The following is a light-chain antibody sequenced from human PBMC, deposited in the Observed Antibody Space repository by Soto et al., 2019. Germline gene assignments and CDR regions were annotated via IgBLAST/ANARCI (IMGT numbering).Light chain of an antibody. CDR2: GAS. CDR1: QSVSYSY. Sequence: EIVLTQSPGTLSLSPGERATLFCRASQSVSYSYLAWYQQKPGQAPRLLIYGASSRATGIPDRLSGSGSGTDFTPTISRLEPEDFAMYYCQQYGTSRTFGQGTKVEIK. V-gene: IGKV3-20*01. CDR3: QQYGTSRT. J-gene: IGKJ1*01.